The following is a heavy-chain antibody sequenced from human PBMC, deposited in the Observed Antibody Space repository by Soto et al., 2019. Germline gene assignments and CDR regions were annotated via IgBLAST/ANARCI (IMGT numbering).Heavy chain of an antibody. V-gene: IGHV4-39*01. Sequence: SEALCVPCSVSGGSMSRNSYHWCCILHPPGKGLEGIGNIHYSGRTYYDSSLKSRVTLSVDTSKNQFSLKLSSVTAADTAVYYCASQHYYDSSGYYVVYWGQGTLVTVS. D-gene: IGHD3-22*01. CDR1: GGSMSRNSYH. J-gene: IGHJ4*02. CDR2: IHYSGRT. CDR3: ASQHYYDSSGYYVVY.